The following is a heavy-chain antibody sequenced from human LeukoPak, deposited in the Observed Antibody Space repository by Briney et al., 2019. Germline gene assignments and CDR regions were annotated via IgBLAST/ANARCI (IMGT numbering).Heavy chain of an antibody. J-gene: IGHJ3*02. CDR3: ARHIDYYDSPGTFDI. CDR2: IYYSGSP. CDR1: GGSISSYY. D-gene: IGHD3-22*01. Sequence: PSETLSLTCTVSGGSISSYYWGWIRQPPGKGLEWIGTIYYSGSPYYNPSLKSRITISVDTSKNQFSLKLSSVTAADTAVYYCARHIDYYDSPGTFDIWGQGTMVTVSS. V-gene: IGHV4-39*01.